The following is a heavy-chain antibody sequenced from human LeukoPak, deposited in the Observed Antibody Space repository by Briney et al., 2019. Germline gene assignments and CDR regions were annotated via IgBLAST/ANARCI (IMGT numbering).Heavy chain of an antibody. D-gene: IGHD2-8*01. J-gene: IGHJ3*02. Sequence: GASVKVSCKASGYTFTGYYMHWVRQAPGQGLEWMGWNNPNSGGTNYAQKFQGRVTMTRDTSISTAYMELSRLRSDDTAVYYCARDPPCTNGVCYLAFDIWGQGTMVTVSS. CDR1: GYTFTGYY. CDR3: ARDPPCTNGVCYLAFDI. V-gene: IGHV1-2*02. CDR2: NNPNSGGT.